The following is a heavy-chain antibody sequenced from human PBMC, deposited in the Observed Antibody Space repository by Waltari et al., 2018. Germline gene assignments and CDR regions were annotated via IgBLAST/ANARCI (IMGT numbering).Heavy chain of an antibody. CDR1: GDSVSRGSYY. CDR2: IYHNGNA. CDR3: ARHWIVVRGIVLPDP. Sequence: QVQLQESGPGLVKPSETLSLTCTVSGDSVSRGSYYWGWIRQSPGKGLEWIGYIYHNGNANYSPSLRSRVTMSVDTSKNQFSLSLRSVTAADTALYYCARHWIVVRGIVLPDPWGQGTLVTVSS. D-gene: IGHD3-10*01. V-gene: IGHV4-61*01. J-gene: IGHJ5*02.